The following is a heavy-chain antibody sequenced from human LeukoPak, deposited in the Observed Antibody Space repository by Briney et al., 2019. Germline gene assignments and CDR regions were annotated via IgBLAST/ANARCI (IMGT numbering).Heavy chain of an antibody. CDR2: IYPGDSDT. Sequence: GESLKISCKGSGYSFTSYWIGWVRQMPGKGLEWMGIIYPGDSDTRYSPSFQGQVTISADKSISTAYLQWSSLKASDTAMYYCARGYCSSTSCYAGWEYYFDYWGQGTLVTVSS. J-gene: IGHJ4*02. D-gene: IGHD2-2*01. CDR1: GYSFTSYW. V-gene: IGHV5-51*01. CDR3: ARGYCSSTSCYAGWEYYFDY.